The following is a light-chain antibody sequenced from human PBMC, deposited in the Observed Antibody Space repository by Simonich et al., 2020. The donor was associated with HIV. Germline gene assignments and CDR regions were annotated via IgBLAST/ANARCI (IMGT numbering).Light chain of an antibody. Sequence: QLVLTQAPSASASLGTSVKLPFTLSSGHRSHSIAWHQQKPEKGPQYWMNLNSDGSNCKGDGTPDRFSGSSSGDERYFTISSLQSDDEADYYCQTWGTGIRVFGGGTKLPVL. CDR2: LNSDGSN. CDR1: SGHRSHS. J-gene: IGLJ3*02. V-gene: IGLV4-69*01. CDR3: QTWGTGIRV.